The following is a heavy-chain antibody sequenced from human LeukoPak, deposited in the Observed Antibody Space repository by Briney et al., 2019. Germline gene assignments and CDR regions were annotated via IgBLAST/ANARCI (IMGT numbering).Heavy chain of an antibody. CDR3: AKVSGLERWPQFRYFDY. CDR2: INDDGSAT. V-gene: IGHV3-74*01. Sequence: GGSLRLSCAASGFTFSNYWMHWVRQVPGKGLVWVSRINDDGSATFYADSVKGRFTISRDNSKNTLYLQMNSLRAEDTAVYYCAKVSGLERWPQFRYFDYWGQGTLVTVSS. CDR1: GFTFSNYW. D-gene: IGHD5-24*01. J-gene: IGHJ4*02.